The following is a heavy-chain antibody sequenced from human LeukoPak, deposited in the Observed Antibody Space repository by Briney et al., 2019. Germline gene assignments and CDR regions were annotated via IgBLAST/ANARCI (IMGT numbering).Heavy chain of an antibody. Sequence: GGSLRLSCAASGFTFRNHWMHWVRQTPGKGLVWVPRISSDGSSTTYADSVKGRFTISRDNAKNTLYLQMNNLRAEDTAMYYCARDQRVTGRPDIDYWGQGTLVIVSS. CDR1: GFTFRNHW. CDR3: ARDQRVTGRPDIDY. D-gene: IGHD6-6*01. V-gene: IGHV3-74*03. CDR2: ISSDGSST. J-gene: IGHJ4*02.